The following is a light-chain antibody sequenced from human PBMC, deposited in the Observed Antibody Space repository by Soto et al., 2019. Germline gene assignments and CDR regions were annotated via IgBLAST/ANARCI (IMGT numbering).Light chain of an antibody. CDR2: EVS. CDR3: CSYTSNSIRV. CDR1: GSDVGGYDF. V-gene: IGLV2-14*01. J-gene: IGLJ3*02. Sequence: QSVLTQPASVSGSPGQSITVSCTGTGSDVGGYDFVSWYQQHPGKAPKLMIYEVSNRPSGVSNRFSGSKSGNTASLTISGLQAEDEADYYCCSYTSNSIRVFGGGTKLTVL.